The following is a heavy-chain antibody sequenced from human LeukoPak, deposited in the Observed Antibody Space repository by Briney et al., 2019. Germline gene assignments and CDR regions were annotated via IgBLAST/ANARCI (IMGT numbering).Heavy chain of an antibody. Sequence: GGPLRLSCAVSGFTFSSYAMHWVRQAPGKGLEWVAVISYDGSNKYYADSVKGRLTISRDNSKNTLYLQMNSLRAEDTAVYYCASLYGDPDYWGQGTLVTVSS. CDR2: ISYDGSNK. J-gene: IGHJ4*02. CDR3: ASLYGDPDY. D-gene: IGHD4-17*01. V-gene: IGHV3-30*04. CDR1: GFTFSSYA.